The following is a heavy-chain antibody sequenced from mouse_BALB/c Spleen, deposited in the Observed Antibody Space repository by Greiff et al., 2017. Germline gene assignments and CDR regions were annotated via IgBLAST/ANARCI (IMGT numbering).Heavy chain of an antibody. V-gene: IGHV3-2*02. D-gene: IGHD2-1*01. CDR1: GYSITSDYA. CDR2: ISYSGST. Sequence: EVQRVESGPGLVKPSQSLSLTCTVTGYSITSDYAWNWIRQFPGNKLEWMGYISYSGSTSYNPSLKSRISITRDTSKNQFFLQLNSVTTEDTATYYCARSGGHYAFAYWGQGTLVTVSA. CDR3: ARSGGHYAFAY. J-gene: IGHJ3*01.